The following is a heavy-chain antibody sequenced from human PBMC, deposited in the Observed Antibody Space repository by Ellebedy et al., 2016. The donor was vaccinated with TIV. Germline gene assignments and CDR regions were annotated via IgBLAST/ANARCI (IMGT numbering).Heavy chain of an antibody. CDR2: IIPIFGTA. CDR3: ARDNFPVVVPGGDYYYYGMDV. Sequence: SVKVSCXASGGTFSSYAISWVRQAPGQGLEWMGGIIPIFGTANYAQKFQGRVTITADKSTSTAYMELSSLRSEDTAVYYCARDNFPVVVPGGDYYYYGMDVWGQGTTVTVSS. V-gene: IGHV1-69*06. CDR1: GGTFSSYA. J-gene: IGHJ6*02. D-gene: IGHD2-2*01.